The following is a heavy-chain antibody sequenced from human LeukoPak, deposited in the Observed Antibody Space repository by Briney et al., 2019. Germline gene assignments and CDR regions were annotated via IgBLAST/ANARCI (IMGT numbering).Heavy chain of an antibody. CDR3: ARDASGWSDNWFDP. D-gene: IGHD6-19*01. V-gene: IGHV1-18*01. CDR2: ISAYNGNT. J-gene: IGHJ5*02. Sequence: ASVKVSCKASGYTFTSYGISWVRQAPGQGLEWMGWISAYNGNTNYAQKLQGRVTMTTDTSTSTAYMELRSLRSDDTAVYYCARDASGWSDNWFDPGGQGTLVTVSS. CDR1: GYTFTSYG.